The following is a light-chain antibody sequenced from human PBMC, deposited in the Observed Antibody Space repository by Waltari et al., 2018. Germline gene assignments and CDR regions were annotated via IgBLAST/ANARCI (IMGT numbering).Light chain of an antibody. CDR1: SDINVGDFI. CDR2: YNSDSEK. CDR3: MFWPSNVWV. V-gene: IGLV5-37*01. J-gene: IGLJ3*02. Sequence: QPVLTQPPSSSASPGESARLTCTLPSDINVGDFIIYWYQQKPGSPPRFLLYYNSDSEKAQGSGVPSRFSGSKDASANAGILLISGLQSEDKADYYCMFWPSNVWVFGGGTKLTVL.